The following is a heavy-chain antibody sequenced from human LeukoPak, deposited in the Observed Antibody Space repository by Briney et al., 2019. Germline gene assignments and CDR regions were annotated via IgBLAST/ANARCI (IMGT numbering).Heavy chain of an antibody. CDR3: ARPFCSGDNCHSYFDL. CDR1: GSTVTNYT. Sequence: ASVKVSCKASGSTVTNYTMNWVRQAPGPGLEWMGWINPSTANPTYAKGFTGRFVFSVDSSVTTAYLQISRLKAEDTAVYYCARPFCSGDNCHSYFDLWGQETLVTVSS. D-gene: IGHD2-15*01. J-gene: IGHJ4*02. V-gene: IGHV7-4-1*02. CDR2: INPSTANP.